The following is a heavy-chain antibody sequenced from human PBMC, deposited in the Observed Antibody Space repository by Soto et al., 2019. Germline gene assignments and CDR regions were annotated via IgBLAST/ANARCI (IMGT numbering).Heavy chain of an antibody. Sequence: GGSLRLSCEGSGFTFSTYNMDWVRQAPGKGLEWVSYMSNTGRTIFYADSVRGRITISRDNAKNALFLQMNSLRDEDTAVYYCARDGNRGYDMDVWGQGTTVTVSS. V-gene: IGHV3-48*02. CDR1: GFTFSTYN. J-gene: IGHJ6*02. CDR2: MSNTGRTI. CDR3: ARDGNRGYDMDV.